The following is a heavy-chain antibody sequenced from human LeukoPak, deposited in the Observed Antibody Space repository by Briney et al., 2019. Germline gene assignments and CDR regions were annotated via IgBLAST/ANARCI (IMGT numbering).Heavy chain of an antibody. Sequence: GGSLRLSCAASGFTFNNFAMSWVRQAPGKGLEWVSAISGSGGSTYYADSVKGRFTISRDNSKTTLYLQMNSLRAEDTAVYYCAKNVNSSGWYSDYWGQGTLVTVSS. CDR2: ISGSGGST. CDR3: AKNVNSSGWYSDY. D-gene: IGHD6-19*01. V-gene: IGHV3-23*01. J-gene: IGHJ4*02. CDR1: GFTFNNFA.